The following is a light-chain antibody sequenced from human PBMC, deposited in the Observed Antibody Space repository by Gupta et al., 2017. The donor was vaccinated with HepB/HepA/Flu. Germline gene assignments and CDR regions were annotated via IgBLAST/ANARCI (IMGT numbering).Light chain of an antibody. J-gene: IGLJ3*02. CDR3: SAWESSLSVWV. Sequence: HAALPQPPSVSTGLTPTATLTCTGNSNNVGNQGAAWLQHHQGHPPKLLSYRNNNRHSGIAERLSASRSGNTATLTITGLQPEDEADYYCSAWESSLSVWVFGGGTKLTVL. V-gene: IGLV10-54*01. CDR1: SNNVGNQG. CDR2: RNN.